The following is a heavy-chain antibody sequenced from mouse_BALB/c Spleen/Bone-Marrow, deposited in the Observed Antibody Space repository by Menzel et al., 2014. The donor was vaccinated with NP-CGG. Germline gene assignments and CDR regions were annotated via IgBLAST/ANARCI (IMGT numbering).Heavy chain of an antibody. V-gene: IGHV1-7*01. CDR1: GYTFTTYW. J-gene: IGHJ2*01. CDR2: INPSTGYT. CDR3: VLITPVVSDY. D-gene: IGHD1-1*01. Sequence: VKLVESGAELAKPGASVKMSCKASGYTFTTYWMHWVKQRPGQGLEWIGYINPSTGYTEYIQKFKDKATLTADKSSSTAYMQLNSLTSEDSSVYYCVLITPVVSDYWGQGTTLTVSS.